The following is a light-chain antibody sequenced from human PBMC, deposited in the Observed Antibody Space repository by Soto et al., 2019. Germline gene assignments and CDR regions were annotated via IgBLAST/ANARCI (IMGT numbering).Light chain of an antibody. CDR3: CSYTSSDTGV. Sequence: QSVLTQPASVSGSPGQSITISCTGTSSDVGGYNFVSWYQQYPGKAPKFMIYEVSNRPSGVSNRFSGSKSGNTASLTISGLQAEDEADYYCCSYTSSDTGVFGGGTKLTVL. CDR1: SSDVGGYNF. CDR2: EVS. J-gene: IGLJ3*02. V-gene: IGLV2-14*01.